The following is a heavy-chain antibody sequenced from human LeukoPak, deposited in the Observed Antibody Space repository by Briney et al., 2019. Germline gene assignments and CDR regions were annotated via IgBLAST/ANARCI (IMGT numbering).Heavy chain of an antibody. CDR2: ISTTGTI. Sequence: GGSLRLSCAASGFTFSRFNMNWLRQAPGKGLEWLSYISTTGTIYYAESVKGRFSIYRDNSKNTLYLQMNSLRTDDTAIYYCARDRYCTSTSCSEMDVWGQGTTVTVSS. CDR3: ARDRYCTSTSCSEMDV. J-gene: IGHJ6*02. CDR1: GFTFSRFN. D-gene: IGHD2-2*01. V-gene: IGHV3-48*01.